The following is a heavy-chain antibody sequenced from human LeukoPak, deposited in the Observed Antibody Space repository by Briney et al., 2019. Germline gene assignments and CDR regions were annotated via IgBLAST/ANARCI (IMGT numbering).Heavy chain of an antibody. D-gene: IGHD6-6*01. CDR2: IYSGVSGVST. CDR3: ARSAARLRYYYAMDV. V-gene: IGHV3-53*04. Sequence: GGSLRLSCAASGFSVSNTYMSWVRQAPGKGLEWVSVIYSGVSGVSTYYADSVKGRFTISRHNSKNTLYLQMSSLRAEDTAVYFCARSAARLRYYYAMDVWGQGTTVTVCS. J-gene: IGHJ6*02. CDR1: GFSVSNTY.